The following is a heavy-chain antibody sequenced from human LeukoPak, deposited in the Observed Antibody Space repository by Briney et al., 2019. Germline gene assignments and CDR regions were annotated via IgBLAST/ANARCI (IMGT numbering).Heavy chain of an antibody. Sequence: GESLKTSCQGSGYSFTSYWISWVRQMPGKGLEWMGRIDPSDSYTNYSPSFQGHVTISADKSISTAYLQWSSLKASDTAMYYCARRVSSSGWFDPWGQGTLVTVSS. D-gene: IGHD6-6*01. CDR2: IDPSDSYT. CDR1: GYSFTSYW. CDR3: ARRVSSSGWFDP. J-gene: IGHJ5*02. V-gene: IGHV5-10-1*01.